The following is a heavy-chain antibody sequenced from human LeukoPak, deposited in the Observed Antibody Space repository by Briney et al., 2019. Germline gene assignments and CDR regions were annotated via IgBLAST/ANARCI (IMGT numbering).Heavy chain of an antibody. D-gene: IGHD3-10*01. Sequence: ASVKVSCKASGGTFSSYAISWVRQAPGQGLEWMGGIIPIFGTANYAQKFQGRVTITADESTSTAYMELSSLRSEDTAVYYCARVLWFGGTFDYWGQGTLVTVSS. J-gene: IGHJ4*02. CDR1: GGTFSSYA. V-gene: IGHV1-69*13. CDR3: ARVLWFGGTFDY. CDR2: IIPIFGTA.